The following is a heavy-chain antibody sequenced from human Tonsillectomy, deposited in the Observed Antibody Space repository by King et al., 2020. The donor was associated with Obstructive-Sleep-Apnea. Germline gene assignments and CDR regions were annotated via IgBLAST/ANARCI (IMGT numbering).Heavy chain of an antibody. Sequence: VQLQESGPGLVKPSQTLSLTCTVSGASISSTDYFWSWIRQPPGKGLEWIGYIHYDGSPYYNPVLKSRVTLSVNTSKNQFSLKLNSVTAADTAVYYCARSYGDYYFDFWGQGALVTVSS. V-gene: IGHV4-30-4*01. CDR3: ARSYGDYYFDF. CDR2: IHYDGSP. CDR1: GASISSTDYF. D-gene: IGHD4-17*01. J-gene: IGHJ4*02.